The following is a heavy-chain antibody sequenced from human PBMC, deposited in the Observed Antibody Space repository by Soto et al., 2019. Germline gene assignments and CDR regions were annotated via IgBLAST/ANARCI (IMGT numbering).Heavy chain of an antibody. CDR3: ARGGIVVVVAAHGYYGMDV. Sequence: SETLSLTCAVYGGSFSGYYWSWIRQPPGKGLGWIGEINHSGSTNYNPSLKSRVTISVDTSKNQFSLKLSSVTAADTAVYYCARGGIVVVVAAHGYYGMDVWGQGTTVTVSS. CDR1: GGSFSGYY. J-gene: IGHJ6*02. V-gene: IGHV4-34*01. CDR2: INHSGST. D-gene: IGHD2-15*01.